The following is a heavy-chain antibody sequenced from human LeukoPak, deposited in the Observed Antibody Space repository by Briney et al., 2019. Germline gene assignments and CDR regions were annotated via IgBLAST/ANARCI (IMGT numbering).Heavy chain of an antibody. V-gene: IGHV3-21*01. CDR3: ARGYLIAPFDY. Sequence: GGSLRLSCAASGFTFSSYSMNWVRQALGKGLEWVSSISSSSSYIYYADSVKGRFTISRDNAKNSLYLQMNSLRAEDTAVYYCARGYLIAPFDYWGQGTLVTVSS. J-gene: IGHJ4*02. CDR2: ISSSSSYI. CDR1: GFTFSSYS. D-gene: IGHD3-16*02.